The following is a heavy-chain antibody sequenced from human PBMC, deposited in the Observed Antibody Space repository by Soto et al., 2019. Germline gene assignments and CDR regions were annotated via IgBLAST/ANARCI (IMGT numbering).Heavy chain of an antibody. V-gene: IGHV1-2*02. CDR3: VTGDHLVR. D-gene: IGHD6-6*01. CDR2: INPKTGAT. Sequence: QMQLVQSGAEARKPGASVKVSCKTSGYTFTGYYLNWVRQAPGRGLEWVGWINPKTGATNNAQKFQGRVTMTTDTSISTGYMELSGLKSDDTAVYYCVTGDHLVRWGQGTRVTVSS. J-gene: IGHJ4*02. CDR1: GYTFTGYY.